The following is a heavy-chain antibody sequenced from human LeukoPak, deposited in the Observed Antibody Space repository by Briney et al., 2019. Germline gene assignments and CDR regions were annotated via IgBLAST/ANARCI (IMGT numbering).Heavy chain of an antibody. Sequence: GVSVKVSCKASGYTFTSYGISWVRQAPGQGLEWMGWISAYNGNTNYAQKLQGRVTMTTDTSTSTAYMELRSLRSDDTAVYYCAREIDLGYCSGGSCYARNAFDIWGQGTMVTVSS. J-gene: IGHJ3*02. CDR2: ISAYNGNT. CDR1: GYTFTSYG. V-gene: IGHV1-18*01. D-gene: IGHD2-15*01. CDR3: AREIDLGYCSGGSCYARNAFDI.